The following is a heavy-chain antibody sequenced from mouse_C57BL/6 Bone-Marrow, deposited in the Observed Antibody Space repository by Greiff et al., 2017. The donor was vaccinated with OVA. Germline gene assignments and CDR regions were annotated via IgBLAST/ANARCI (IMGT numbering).Heavy chain of an antibody. CDR3: TREGGYDVYLLDY. Sequence: VQLQQSGTVLARPGASVKMSCKTSGYTFTSYWMHWVKQRPGQGLEWIGAIYPGNSDTSYNQKFKGKAKLSAVTSASPAYMELSSLTNEDSAVYYCTREGGYDVYLLDYWGQGTTLTVSS. D-gene: IGHD2-3*01. CDR2: IYPGNSDT. V-gene: IGHV1-5*01. CDR1: GYTFTSYW. J-gene: IGHJ2*01.